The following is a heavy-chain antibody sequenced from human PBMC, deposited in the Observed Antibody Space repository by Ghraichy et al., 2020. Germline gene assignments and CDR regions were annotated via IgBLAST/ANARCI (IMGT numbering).Heavy chain of an antibody. CDR1: GYSFTNYW. CDR3: ARRDTSAPNWFDP. Sequence: GESLNISCKGIGYSFTNYWIGWVRQMPGKGLEWMGIIYPGDSETRYSPSFQGQVTISADKSISTAYLQWSSLKASDTAMYYCARRDTSAPNWFDPWGQGTLVTVSS. V-gene: IGHV5-51*01. J-gene: IGHJ5*02. D-gene: IGHD6-19*01. CDR2: IYPGDSET.